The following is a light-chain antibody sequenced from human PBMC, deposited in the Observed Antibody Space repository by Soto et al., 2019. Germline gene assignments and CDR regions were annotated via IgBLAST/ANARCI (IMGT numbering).Light chain of an antibody. CDR3: QQSYSTPWT. CDR2: AAS. J-gene: IGKJ1*01. CDR1: QSISSY. V-gene: IGKV1-39*01. Sequence: DIQMTQSPSSLSASVGDRVTITCRASQSISSYLNWYQQKPGKAPKLLIYAASSLQSGVPSRFSGSGSGTDFTLTISSLQTEEFATYYGQQSYSTPWTCGQGTKVEIK.